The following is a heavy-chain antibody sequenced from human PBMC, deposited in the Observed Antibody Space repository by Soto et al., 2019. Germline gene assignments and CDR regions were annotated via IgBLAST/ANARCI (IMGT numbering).Heavy chain of an antibody. V-gene: IGHV1-18*01. CDR2: ISAYNGNT. CDR1: GYTFTSHG. J-gene: IGHJ4*02. Sequence: ASVKVSCKASGYTFTSHGISWVRQAPGQGLEWMGWISAYNGNTNYAQKLQGRVTMTTDTSTSTAYMELRSLRSDDTAVYYCARDPPRYSGYALSGYSSGPAFDYWGQGTLVTVSS. D-gene: IGHD5-12*01. CDR3: ARDPPRYSGYALSGYSSGPAFDY.